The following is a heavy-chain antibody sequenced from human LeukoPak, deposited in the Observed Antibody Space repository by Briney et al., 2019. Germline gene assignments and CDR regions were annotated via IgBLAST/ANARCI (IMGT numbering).Heavy chain of an antibody. CDR2: ILSDGTNK. J-gene: IGHJ3*02. CDR3: ARTGQSHAFDI. D-gene: IGHD5-24*01. Sequence: GGSLRLSCAASGFTFSVSAMHWVRQAPGKGLEWVTLILSDGTNKYYTDSVKGRFTISRDNSKNTVYLEMNSLRVEDTAVYYCARTGQSHAFDIWGQGTMVTVSS. V-gene: IGHV3-30*04. CDR1: GFTFSVSA.